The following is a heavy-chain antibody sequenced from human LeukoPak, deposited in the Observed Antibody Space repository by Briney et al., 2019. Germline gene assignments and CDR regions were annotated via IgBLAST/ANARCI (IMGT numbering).Heavy chain of an antibody. Sequence: PSETLSLTCVVSGDSINTLKWWTWVRQSPGKGLEWIGEIYHGGTSSYNPSLQSRVTMSLDKSKNQFSLKLNSVTAADTAVYYCARAGIESSQYLHYAMDVWGPGTTVTVSS. CDR3: ARAGIESSQYLHYAMDV. CDR2: IYHGGTS. J-gene: IGHJ6*02. D-gene: IGHD6-13*01. V-gene: IGHV4/OR15-8*01. CDR1: GDSINTLKW.